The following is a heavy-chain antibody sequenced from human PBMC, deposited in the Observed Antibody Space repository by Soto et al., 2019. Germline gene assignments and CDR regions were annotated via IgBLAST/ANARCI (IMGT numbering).Heavy chain of an antibody. J-gene: IGHJ4*02. CDR1: GGSISSGGYS. V-gene: IGHV4-30-2*01. CDR3: VRGPDY. Sequence: SETLSLTCAVSGGSISSGGYSWSWIRQPPGKGLEWIGYIYHSGSTYYNPSLKSRVTISVDRSKNQFSLKLSSVTAADTAVYYCVRGPDYWGQGTLVTVSS. CDR2: IYHSGST.